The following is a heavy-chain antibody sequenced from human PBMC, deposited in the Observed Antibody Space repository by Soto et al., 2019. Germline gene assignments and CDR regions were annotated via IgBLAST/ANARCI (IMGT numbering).Heavy chain of an antibody. Sequence: GGSLRLSCAVPGGIFHGYGMHWVRQAPGKGLEWVAIIRFDGSNEEYADSVKGRFTISRDKSKNTLYLQMNTLGAEDTAVYYCARDGIGGTVFRGYLDYWGRGTVVTVSS. CDR2: IRFDGSNE. V-gene: IGHV3-33*01. J-gene: IGHJ4*02. CDR1: GGIFHGYG. D-gene: IGHD1-7*01. CDR3: ARDGIGGTVFRGYLDY.